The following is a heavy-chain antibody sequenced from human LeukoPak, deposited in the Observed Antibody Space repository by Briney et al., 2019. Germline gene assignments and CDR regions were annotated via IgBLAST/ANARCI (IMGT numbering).Heavy chain of an antibody. CDR3: ARNQAGAFDM. V-gene: IGHV3-74*01. J-gene: IGHJ3*02. Sequence: GGSLRLSCAASGFTFSSYWMHWVRQAPGKGLVWVSAIRSDGSSTSYADSVKGRFTISRDNAKNTLYLQMNSLRAEDTAVYYCARNQAGAFDMWGQGTMVTVSS. CDR2: IRSDGSST. D-gene: IGHD3-10*01. CDR1: GFTFSSYW.